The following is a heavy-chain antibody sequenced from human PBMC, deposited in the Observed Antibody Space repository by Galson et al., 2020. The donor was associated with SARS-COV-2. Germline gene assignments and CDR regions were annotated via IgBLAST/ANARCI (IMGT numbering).Heavy chain of an antibody. CDR3: ARDLIDPYYGDFDF. J-gene: IGHJ4*02. D-gene: IGHD4-17*01. CDR2: ISWSDAST. CDR1: GFTFRSHA. Sequence: GGSLRLSCAASGFTFRSHAMTWVRQAPGKGLEWVSTISWSDASTFYADSVKGRFTLSRDNSKNTLYLQMNSLRAEDTAVYFCARDLIDPYYGDFDFWGQGTLVTVSS. V-gene: IGHV3-23*01.